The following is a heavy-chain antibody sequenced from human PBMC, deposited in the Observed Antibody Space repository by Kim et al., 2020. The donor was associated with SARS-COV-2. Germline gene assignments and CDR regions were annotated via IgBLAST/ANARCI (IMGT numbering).Heavy chain of an antibody. D-gene: IGHD3-10*01. Sequence: GGSLRLSCAASGFTFSSYSMNWVRQAPGKGLEWVSSISSSSSYIYYADSVKGRFTISRDNAKNSLYLQMNSLRAEDTAVYYCARVGYYGSGSYYNVGLGNYYYYGMDVWGQGTTVTVSS. CDR3: ARVGYYGSGSYYNVGLGNYYYYGMDV. J-gene: IGHJ6*02. CDR1: GFTFSSYS. CDR2: ISSSSSYI. V-gene: IGHV3-21*01.